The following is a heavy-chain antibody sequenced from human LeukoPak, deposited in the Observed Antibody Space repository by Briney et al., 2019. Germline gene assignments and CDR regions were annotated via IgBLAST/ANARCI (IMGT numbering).Heavy chain of an antibody. D-gene: IGHD1-1*01. CDR3: AKYIQNVLAVFDP. CDR1: GFSVSSNY. Sequence: GGSLRLSCAASGFSVSSNYINWVRLAPGVGLEWVSSISSTGSATYYTDSVRGRFTVSRDNSQNTLYLQMNSLRVEDTAIYYCAKYIQNVLAVFDPWGQGTLVTVSS. CDR2: ISSTGSAT. V-gene: IGHV3-23*01. J-gene: IGHJ5*02.